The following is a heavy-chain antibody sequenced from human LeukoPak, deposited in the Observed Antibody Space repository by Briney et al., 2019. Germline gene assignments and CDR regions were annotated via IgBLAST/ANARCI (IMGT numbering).Heavy chain of an antibody. CDR3: ARDLGIAAYGAFDI. J-gene: IGHJ3*02. CDR2: IYYSGST. D-gene: IGHD6-13*01. Sequence: PSQTLSLTCTVSGGSISSGGYYWGWIRQHPGKGLEWIGYIYYSGSTYYNPSLKSRVTISVDTSKNQFSLKLSSVTAADTAVYYCARDLGIAAYGAFDIWGQGTMVTVSS. V-gene: IGHV4-31*03. CDR1: GGSISSGGYY.